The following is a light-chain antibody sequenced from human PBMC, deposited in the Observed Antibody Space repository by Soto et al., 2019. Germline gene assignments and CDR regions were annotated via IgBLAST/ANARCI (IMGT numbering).Light chain of an antibody. CDR3: QQYNADWT. Sequence: DIPMTQSPSTLSASVGDRVTITCRASQSISSWLAWYQQKPGKAPKLLIYKASTLQGGVPSMFSGSGSDRVFTLTISRLQPDDFASYYCQQYNADWTFDQGTKVEIK. CDR1: QSISSW. J-gene: IGKJ1*01. V-gene: IGKV1-5*03. CDR2: KAS.